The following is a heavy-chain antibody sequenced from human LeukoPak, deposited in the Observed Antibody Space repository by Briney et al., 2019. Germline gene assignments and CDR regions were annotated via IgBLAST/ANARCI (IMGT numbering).Heavy chain of an antibody. D-gene: IGHD2-2*01. Sequence: GASVKVSCKASGYTFTGYYMHWVRQAPGQGLEWMGWINPNSGGTNYAQKFQGRVTMTRDTSISTAYMELSRLRSDDTAVYYCARHLVPAAMGVNYYYGMDVWGQGTTVTVSS. J-gene: IGHJ6*02. V-gene: IGHV1-2*02. CDR3: ARHLVPAAMGVNYYYGMDV. CDR2: INPNSGGT. CDR1: GYTFTGYY.